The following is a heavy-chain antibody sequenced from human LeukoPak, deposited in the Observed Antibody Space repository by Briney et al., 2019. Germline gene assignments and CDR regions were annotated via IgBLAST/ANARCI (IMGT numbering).Heavy chain of an antibody. Sequence: PSETLSLNCNVSGGSISSSTYYWSWIRQPPGKGLEWIGSIYYSGSTLYNASLKSRVTISVDTSKNHFSPKLSSVTAADTAVYYCARHFHYSNNWFDPWGQGTLVTVSS. CDR3: ARHFHYSNNWFDP. V-gene: IGHV4-39*01. D-gene: IGHD4-11*01. J-gene: IGHJ5*02. CDR2: IYYSGST. CDR1: GGSISSSTYY.